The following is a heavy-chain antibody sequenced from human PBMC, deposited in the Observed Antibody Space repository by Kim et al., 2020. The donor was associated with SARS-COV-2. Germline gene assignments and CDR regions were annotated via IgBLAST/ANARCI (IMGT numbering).Heavy chain of an antibody. Sequence: ASVKVSCKASGYTFTNYGISWVRQAPGQGLEWMGWIRVYNGNAKYAQKLQGRLTMTTDTATNTAYMELRRLRSDDTAVYYCVRAGTTSGTTVPDYWGQGTLVTVSS. CDR1: GYTFTNYG. CDR2: IRVYNGNA. CDR3: VRAGTTSGTTVPDY. V-gene: IGHV1-18*01. D-gene: IGHD1-1*01. J-gene: IGHJ4*02.